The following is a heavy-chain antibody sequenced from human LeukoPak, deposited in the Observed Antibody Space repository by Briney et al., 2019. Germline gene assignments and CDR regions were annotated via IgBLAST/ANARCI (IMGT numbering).Heavy chain of an antibody. Sequence: GGSLRLSCAASGFTFSSYAMSWVRQAPGKGLEWVSTISGSTGNTYYADSVKGRFTFSRDNSRNTVYLQMNSLKVEDTAVYYCAKDSYYYDSSGYYDFDYWGQGTLVTVSS. D-gene: IGHD3-22*01. CDR1: GFTFSSYA. J-gene: IGHJ4*02. CDR3: AKDSYYYDSSGYYDFDY. CDR2: ISGSTGNT. V-gene: IGHV3-23*01.